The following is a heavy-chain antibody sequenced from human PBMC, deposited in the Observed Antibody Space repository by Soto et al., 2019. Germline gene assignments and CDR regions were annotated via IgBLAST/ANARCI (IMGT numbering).Heavy chain of an antibody. CDR2: ISAYNGNT. CDR1: GYTFTSYG. V-gene: IGHV1-18*01. D-gene: IGHD2-15*01. Sequence: GASVKVSCKASGYTFTSYGISWVRQAPGQGLEWMGWISAYNGNTNYAQKLQGRVTMTTDTSTSTAYMELRSLRSDDTAVYYCARDLVLLAATLTRSWFDPWGQGTLVTVSS. CDR3: ARDLVLLAATLTRSWFDP. J-gene: IGHJ5*02.